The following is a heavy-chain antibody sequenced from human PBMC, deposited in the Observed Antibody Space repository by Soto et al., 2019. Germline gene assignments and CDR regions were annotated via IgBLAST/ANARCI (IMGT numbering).Heavy chain of an antibody. CDR1: GYTFTSYG. Sequence: QVQLVQSGAEVKKPGASVKVSCKASGYTFTSYGISWVRQAPGQGLEGMGWISAYNGNTNYAQKLQGRVTMTTDTCTSTAYRERRRQRSDGTAVYYCASEGDITLRIGDYLGQGTLVTVSS. V-gene: IGHV1-18*01. D-gene: IGHD5-12*01. J-gene: IGHJ4*02. CDR2: ISAYNGNT. CDR3: ASEGDITLRIGDY.